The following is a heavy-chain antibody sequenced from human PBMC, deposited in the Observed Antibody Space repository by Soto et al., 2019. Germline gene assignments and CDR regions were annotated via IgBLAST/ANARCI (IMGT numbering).Heavy chain of an antibody. CDR1: GYTFTSYD. CDR2: MNPNSGNT. CDR3: ARVRPGWYQLLNGRDHYGMDV. D-gene: IGHD2-2*01. V-gene: IGHV1-8*01. J-gene: IGHJ6*02. Sequence: GASVKVSCKASGYTFTSYDINWVRQATGQGLEWMGWMNPNSGNTGYAQKFQGRVTMTRNTSISTAYMELSSLRSGDTAVYYCARVRPGWYQLLNGRDHYGMDVWGQGTTVTVSS.